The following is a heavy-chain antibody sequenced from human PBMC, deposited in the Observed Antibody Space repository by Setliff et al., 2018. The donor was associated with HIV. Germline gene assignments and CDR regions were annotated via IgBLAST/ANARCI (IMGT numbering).Heavy chain of an antibody. CDR3: TRKLAPGHGMDV. D-gene: IGHD3-3*02. J-gene: IGHJ6*02. CDR2: INQDGSEK. V-gene: IGHV3-7*01. Sequence: GGSLRLSCAASGFTFTSYWMIWVRQAPGKGLEWVANINQDGSEKNYVDSVKGRFTISRDNAKNSLYLQMDSLRVEDTTVYYCTRKLAPGHGMDVWGQGTTGTVSS. CDR1: GFTFTSYW.